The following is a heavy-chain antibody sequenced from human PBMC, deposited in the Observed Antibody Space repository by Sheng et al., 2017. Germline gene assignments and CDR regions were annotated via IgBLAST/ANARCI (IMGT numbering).Heavy chain of an antibody. CDR3: ARVVCPPGRIFGVLYYYMDV. Sequence: QVQLVQSGAEVKKPGSSVKVSCKASGGTFSSYAISWVRQAPGQGLEWMGGIIPILGIANYAQKFQGRVTITADKSTSTAYMELSSLRSEDTAVYYCARVVCPPGRIFGVLYYYMDVWGKGTTVTVSS. CDR1: GGTFSSYA. CDR2: IIPILGIA. D-gene: IGHD3-3*01. J-gene: IGHJ6*03. V-gene: IGHV1-69*04.